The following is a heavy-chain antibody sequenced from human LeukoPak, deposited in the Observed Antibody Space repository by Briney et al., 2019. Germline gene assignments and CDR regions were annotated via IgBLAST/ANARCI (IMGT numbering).Heavy chain of an antibody. CDR1: EFTFEDFA. Sequence: GGSLRLSCAASEFTFEDFAMHWVRQAPGKGLEWVSGISWNSDNIGYADSVKGRFTISRDNAKNSLYLQMNSLRAEDTAVYYCASQGYSYGYGYFDYWGQGTLVTVSS. V-gene: IGHV3-9*01. CDR2: ISWNSDNI. J-gene: IGHJ4*02. D-gene: IGHD5-18*01. CDR3: ASQGYSYGYGYFDY.